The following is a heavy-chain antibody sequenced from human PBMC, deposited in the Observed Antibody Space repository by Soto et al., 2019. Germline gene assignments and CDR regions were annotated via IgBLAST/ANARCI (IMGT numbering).Heavy chain of an antibody. D-gene: IGHD2-21*02. CDR2: ISYDGSNK. CDR1: GFTFSSYG. Sequence: GGSLRLSCAASGFTFSSYGMHWVRQAPGKGLEWVAVISYDGSNKYYADSVKGRFTISRDNSKNTLYLQMNSLRAEDTAVYYCAKNGGGDWEDAFDIWGQGT. V-gene: IGHV3-30*18. J-gene: IGHJ3*02. CDR3: AKNGGGDWEDAFDI.